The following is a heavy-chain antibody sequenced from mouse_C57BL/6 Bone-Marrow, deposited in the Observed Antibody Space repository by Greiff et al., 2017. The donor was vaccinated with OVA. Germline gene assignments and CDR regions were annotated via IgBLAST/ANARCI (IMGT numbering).Heavy chain of an antibody. D-gene: IGHD1-1*01. J-gene: IGHJ4*01. Sequence: VQLQQSGPGLVQPSQSLSITCTVSGFSLTSYGVHWVRQSPGKGLEWLGVIWRGGSTDYNAAFMSRLSITKDNSKSQVFFKMNSLQADDTAIYYCAKNSDYYGSSRMDYWGQGTSVTVSS. V-gene: IGHV2-5*01. CDR2: IWRGGST. CDR1: GFSLTSYG. CDR3: AKNSDYYGSSRMDY.